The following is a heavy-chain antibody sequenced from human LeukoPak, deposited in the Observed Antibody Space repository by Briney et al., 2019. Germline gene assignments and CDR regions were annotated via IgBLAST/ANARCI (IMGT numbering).Heavy chain of an antibody. J-gene: IGHJ6*03. V-gene: IGHV1-2*02. CDR3: AREGKYYDFWGHYMDV. CDR1: GYTFTGYY. Sequence: GASVKVSCKASGYTFTGYYMHWVRQAPGQGLEWMGWINPNSGGTNYAQKFQGRVTMTRDTSISTAYMGLSRLRSDDTAVYYCAREGKYYDFWGHYMDVWGKGTTVTVSS. D-gene: IGHD3-3*01. CDR2: INPNSGGT.